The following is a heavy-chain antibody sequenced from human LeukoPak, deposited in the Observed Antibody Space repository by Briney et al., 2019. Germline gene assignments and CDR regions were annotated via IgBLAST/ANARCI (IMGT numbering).Heavy chain of an antibody. J-gene: IGHJ6*02. CDR3: ARDTPSKWELTDYYGMDV. V-gene: IGHV3-48*01. Sequence: GGSLRLSCAASGFTFSSYSMNWVRQAPGKGLEWVSYISSSSSTIYYADSVKGRFTISRDNAKNSLYLQMNSLRAEDAAVYYCARDTPSKWELTDYYGMDVWGQGTTVTVSS. D-gene: IGHD1-26*01. CDR2: ISSSSSTI. CDR1: GFTFSSYS.